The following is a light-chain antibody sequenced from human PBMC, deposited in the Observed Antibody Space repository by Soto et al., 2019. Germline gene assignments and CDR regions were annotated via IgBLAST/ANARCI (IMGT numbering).Light chain of an antibody. Sequence: EIVLTQSPATLSLSPGERATLSCRASQSVSSYLAWYQQKPGQAPRLLIYDASNRATGIPDRFSGSGSGTEFTLTVDRLEPEDFAVYYCHQYGSSPQTFGRGTKVEIK. V-gene: IGKV3-11*01. J-gene: IGKJ1*01. CDR2: DAS. CDR1: QSVSSY. CDR3: HQYGSSPQT.